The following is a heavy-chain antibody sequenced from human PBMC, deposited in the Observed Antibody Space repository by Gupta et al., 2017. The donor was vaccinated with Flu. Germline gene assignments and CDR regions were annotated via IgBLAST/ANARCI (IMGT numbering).Heavy chain of an antibody. D-gene: IGHD1-26*01. CDR2: FDPEDGET. CDR1: GYTLTELS. J-gene: IGHJ4*02. Sequence: QVQLVQPGAEVKKSGGSVKVSCKVSGYTLTELSMHRVRQAREKGLEWMGGFDPEDGETIYAQKFQGRVTMTEDTSTDTAYMELSSLRSEDTAVYYCALLGYSGSYFDYWGQGTLVTVSS. V-gene: IGHV1-24*01. CDR3: ALLGYSGSYFDY.